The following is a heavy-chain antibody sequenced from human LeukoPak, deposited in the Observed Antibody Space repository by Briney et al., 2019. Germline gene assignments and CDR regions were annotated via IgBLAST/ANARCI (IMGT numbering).Heavy chain of an antibody. D-gene: IGHD5-18*01. CDR2: INPNSGGT. V-gene: IGHV1-2*02. Sequence: ASVKVSCKASGYTFTGYYMHWVRQAPGQGLEWMGWINPNSGGTNYAQKFQGRVTMTRDTSISTAYMELSRLRSDDTAVYYCARANRYGPAVDAFDIWGQGTMVTVSS. CDR3: ARANRYGPAVDAFDI. J-gene: IGHJ3*02. CDR1: GYTFTGYY.